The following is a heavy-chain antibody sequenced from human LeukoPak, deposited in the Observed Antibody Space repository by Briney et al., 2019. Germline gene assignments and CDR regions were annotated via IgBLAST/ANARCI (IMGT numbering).Heavy chain of an antibody. D-gene: IGHD3-10*01. V-gene: IGHV4-34*01. Sequence: SEPLSLTCAVYGGSFSGYYWSWIRQPPGKGLEWTGEINHSGSTNYNPSLKSRVTISVDTSKNQFSLKLSSVTAADTAVYYCARDHYGSGSYGIDYWGQGTLVTVSS. CDR2: INHSGST. J-gene: IGHJ4*02. CDR1: GGSFSGYY. CDR3: ARDHYGSGSYGIDY.